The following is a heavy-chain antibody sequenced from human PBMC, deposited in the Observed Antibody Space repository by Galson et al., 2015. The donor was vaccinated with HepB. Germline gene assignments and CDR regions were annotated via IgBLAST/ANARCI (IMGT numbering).Heavy chain of an antibody. D-gene: IGHD3-22*01. CDR2: IWYDGSNK. V-gene: IGHV3-33*01. J-gene: IGHJ5*02. CDR3: ARAHYYYDSSGFDA. CDR1: GFTFSSYG. Sequence: SLRLSCAASGFTFSSYGMHWVRQAPGKGLEWVAVIWYDGSNKYYADSVKGRFTISRDNSKNTLYLQMNSLRAEDTAVYYCARAHYYYDSSGFDAWGQGTLVTVSS.